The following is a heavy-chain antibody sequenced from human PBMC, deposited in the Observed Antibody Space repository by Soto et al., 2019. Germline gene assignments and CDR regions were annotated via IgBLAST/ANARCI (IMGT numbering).Heavy chain of an antibody. CDR3: SREISAEDFDL. Sequence: GGSLRLSCAASGFTFGAFNMNWVRQAPGKGLEWVSYISYSSTRYYAESVKGRFTVSRDNAKGALSLQMKILRNEDTAVYYCSREISAEDFDLWGQETLDTVSS. V-gene: IGHV3-48*02. CDR2: ISYSSTR. CDR1: GFTFGAFN. J-gene: IGHJ4*02. D-gene: IGHD6-13*01.